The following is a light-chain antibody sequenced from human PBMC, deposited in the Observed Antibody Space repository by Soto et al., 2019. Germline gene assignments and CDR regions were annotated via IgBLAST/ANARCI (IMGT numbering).Light chain of an antibody. CDR1: QSVSSSY. J-gene: IGKJ1*01. Sequence: EIVLTQSPGTLSLSPGERATLSCRDSQSVSSSYLAWYQQTPGQAPRLXXYAASSRANGIPDRFSGSGSGTDLTLTISRLEPEDFAVYYCQQYDSSRIWTFGQGTKVDIK. CDR2: AAS. CDR3: QQYDSSRIWT. V-gene: IGKV3-20*01.